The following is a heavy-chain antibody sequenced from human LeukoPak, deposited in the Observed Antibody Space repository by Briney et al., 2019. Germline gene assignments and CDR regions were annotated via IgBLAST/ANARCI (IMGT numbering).Heavy chain of an antibody. J-gene: IGHJ4*02. CDR2: ISSSSYI. CDR1: GFTFSSYS. Sequence: PGGSLRRSCAASGFTFSSYSMNWVRQAPGKGLEWVSSISSSSYIYYADSVKGRFTISRDNAKNSLYLQMNSLRAEDTAVYYCARGIADYFDYWGQGTLVTVSS. D-gene: IGHD6-13*01. V-gene: IGHV3-21*01. CDR3: ARGIADYFDY.